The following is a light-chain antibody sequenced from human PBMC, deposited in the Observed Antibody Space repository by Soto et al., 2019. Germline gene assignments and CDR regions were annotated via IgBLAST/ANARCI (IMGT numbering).Light chain of an antibody. V-gene: IGKV1-5*01. Sequence: DIQMTQSPSTLSASVGDRVTITCRASQSISGTLAWYQQKPGKAPKLLMYGASSLERGVPSRFSGSGSGTEFTLTISSLQPDDFATYYCQQYNSYWTFGQGTKVDIK. J-gene: IGKJ1*01. CDR2: GAS. CDR3: QQYNSYWT. CDR1: QSISGT.